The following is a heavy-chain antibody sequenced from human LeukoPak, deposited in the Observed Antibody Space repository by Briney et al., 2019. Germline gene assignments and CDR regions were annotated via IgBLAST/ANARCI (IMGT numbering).Heavy chain of an antibody. D-gene: IGHD2-15*01. J-gene: IGHJ4*02. CDR1: GFSFDDYA. CDR2: ISWNSGSI. Sequence: GGSLRLSCAVSGFSFDDYAMHWVRQAPGKGLEWVSGISWNSGSIGYAESVKGRFTISRDNAKNSLYLQMNSLRAEDTALYYCARDFSGGSYDYWGQGTLVTVSS. V-gene: IGHV3-9*01. CDR3: ARDFSGGSYDY.